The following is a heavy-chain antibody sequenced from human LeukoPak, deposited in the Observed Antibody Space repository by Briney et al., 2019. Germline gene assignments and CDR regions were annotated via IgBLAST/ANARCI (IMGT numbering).Heavy chain of an antibody. CDR1: GFTFSSYD. CDR3: ARDGPLGYYYGMDV. Sequence: GGSLRLSCAASGFTFSSYDMHWVRQATGKGLEWVSAIGTAGDTYYPGSVKGRFTISRENAKNSLYLQMNSLRAGDTAVYYCARDGPLGYYYGMDVWGQGTTVTVSS. J-gene: IGHJ6*02. D-gene: IGHD3-16*01. CDR2: IGTAGDT. V-gene: IGHV3-13*01.